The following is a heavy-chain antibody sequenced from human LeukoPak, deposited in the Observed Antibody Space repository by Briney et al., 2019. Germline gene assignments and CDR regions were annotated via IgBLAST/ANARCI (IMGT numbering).Heavy chain of an antibody. V-gene: IGHV3-30*04. CDR3: ARDVSIWFDY. J-gene: IGHJ4*02. CDR2: ISYDGSNK. D-gene: IGHD3-3*01. CDR1: GFTFSSYA. Sequence: GGSLRLSCAASGFTFSSYAMHWVRQTPGKELEWVAVISYDGSNKYYADSVKGRFTISRDNSKNTLYLQMNSLRAEDTAVYYCARDVSIWFDYWGQGTLVTVSS.